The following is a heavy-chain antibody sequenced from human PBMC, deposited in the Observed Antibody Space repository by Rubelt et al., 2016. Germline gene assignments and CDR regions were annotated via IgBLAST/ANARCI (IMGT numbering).Heavy chain of an antibody. CDR1: GFTFSSYA. D-gene: IGHD2/OR15-2a*01. CDR3: ARGGNRPWDSAFDY. V-gene: IGHV3-23*04. CDR2: ISGGGGST. Sequence: VQLVESGGGLVQPGGSLRLSCAASGFTFSSYAMSWVRQAPGKGLAWVSAISGGGGSTYYADSGKGRLIISRDVSKNTVHFQMNSLRAEDTAVYYCARGGNRPWDSAFDYWGQGTLVTVST. J-gene: IGHJ4*02.